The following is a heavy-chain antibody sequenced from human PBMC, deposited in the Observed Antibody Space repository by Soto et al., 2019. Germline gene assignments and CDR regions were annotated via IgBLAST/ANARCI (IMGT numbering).Heavy chain of an antibody. J-gene: IGHJ4*02. CDR2: ISYDGSNK. D-gene: IGHD3-22*01. CDR1: GFTFSSYG. CDR3: AKDLLRMGYDRSGYPGPD. V-gene: IGHV3-30*18. Sequence: PGGSLRLSCAASGFTFSSYGMHWVRQAPGKGLEWVAVISYDGSNKYYADSVKGRFTISRDNSKNTLYLQMNSLRAEDTAVYYCAKDLLRMGYDRSGYPGPDWGQGTLVTVSS.